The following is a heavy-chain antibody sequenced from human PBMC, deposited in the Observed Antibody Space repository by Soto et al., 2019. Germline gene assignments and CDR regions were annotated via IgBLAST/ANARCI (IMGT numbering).Heavy chain of an antibody. CDR1: GGTFSSYA. D-gene: IGHD3-22*01. V-gene: IGHV1-69*01. CDR2: IIPIFGTA. CDR3: ARGVYYYDSSGYYPYYFDY. J-gene: IGHJ4*02. Sequence: QVQLVQSGAEVKKPGSSVKVSCKASGGTFSSYAISWVRQAPGQGLEWMGGIIPIFGTANYARKFQGRVTITADESTSTAYMELSSLRSEDTAVYYCARGVYYYDSSGYYPYYFDYWGQGTLVTVSS.